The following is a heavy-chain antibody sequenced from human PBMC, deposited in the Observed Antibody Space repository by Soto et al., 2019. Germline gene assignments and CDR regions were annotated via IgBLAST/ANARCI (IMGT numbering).Heavy chain of an antibody. J-gene: IGHJ6*02. CDR3: AKDLGVGPGYYYGMDV. D-gene: IGHD3-10*01. CDR1: GFTFSSYA. V-gene: IGHV3-23*01. CDR2: ISGSGGST. Sequence: GGSLRLSCAASGFTFSSYAMSWVRQAPGKGLEWVSAISGSGGSTYYADSVKGRFTISRDNSKNTLYLQMNSLRAEDTAVYYCAKDLGVGPGYYYGMDVWGQGTTVTVSS.